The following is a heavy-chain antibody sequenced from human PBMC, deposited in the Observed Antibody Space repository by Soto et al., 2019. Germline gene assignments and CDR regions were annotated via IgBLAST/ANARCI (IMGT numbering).Heavy chain of an antibody. CDR1: GFTFSSYA. D-gene: IGHD5-18*01. CDR2: ISGSGGST. CDR3: AKFFSVGIQLWWSFDY. Sequence: EVQLLESGGGLVQPGGSLRLSCAASGFTFSSYAMSWVRQAPGKGLEWVSAISGSGGSTYYADSVKGRFTISRDNSKNTLYLQMNSLRAEDTAVYYCAKFFSVGIQLWWSFDYWGQGTLVTVSS. J-gene: IGHJ4*02. V-gene: IGHV3-23*01.